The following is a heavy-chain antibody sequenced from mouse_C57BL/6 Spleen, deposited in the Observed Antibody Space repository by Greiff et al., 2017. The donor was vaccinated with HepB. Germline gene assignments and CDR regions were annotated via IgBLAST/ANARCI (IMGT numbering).Heavy chain of an antibody. CDR1: GFTFSSYA. CDR3: ARGPYSNYVPFAY. CDR2: ISDGGSYT. Sequence: EVMLVESGGGLVKPGGSLKLSCAASGFTFSSYAMSWVRQTPEKRLEWVATISDGGSYTYYPDNVKGRFTISRDNAKNNLYLQMSHLKSEDTAMYYCARGPYSNYVPFAYWGQGTLVTVSA. V-gene: IGHV5-4*03. J-gene: IGHJ3*01. D-gene: IGHD2-5*01.